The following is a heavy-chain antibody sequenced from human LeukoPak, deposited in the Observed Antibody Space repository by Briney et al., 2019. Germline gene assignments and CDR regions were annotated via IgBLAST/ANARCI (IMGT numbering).Heavy chain of an antibody. CDR3: ARDLGEPLYCGSTSSYAEDY. V-gene: IGHV3-21*01. D-gene: IGHD2-2*01. CDR2: ISSSSSYI. CDR1: GFTFSSYS. J-gene: IGHJ4*02. Sequence: PGGSLRLSCAASGFTFSSYSMNWVRQAPGKGLEWVSSISSSSSYIYYADSVKGRFTISRDNAKNSLYLQMNSLRAEDTAVYYCARDLGEPLYCGSTSSYAEDYWGQGTLVTVSS.